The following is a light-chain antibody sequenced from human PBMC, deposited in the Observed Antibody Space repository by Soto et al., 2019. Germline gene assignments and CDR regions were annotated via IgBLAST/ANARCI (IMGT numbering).Light chain of an antibody. Sequence: DIQLTQSPSFLSASVGDTVTITCRASQAIDNYLAWYQHAPGKAPRLLIYAAYTLQSGVPKRFSGSGSGTEFSLTISSLQPEDFAVYYCQHRINWALTFGQGTRLEIK. CDR3: QHRINWALT. V-gene: IGKV1-9*01. CDR2: AAY. J-gene: IGKJ5*01. CDR1: QAIDNY.